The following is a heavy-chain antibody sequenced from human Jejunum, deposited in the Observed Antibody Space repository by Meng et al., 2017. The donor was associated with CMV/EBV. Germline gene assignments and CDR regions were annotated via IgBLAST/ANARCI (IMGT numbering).Heavy chain of an antibody. Sequence: ADVGFAFSSCPMHWVRQAPGKGLGWVAVISNDRSNKYNADSVMGRFTISRDNSKNTLYLQMNSLRGEDTAIYYCARENNYRNYFDQWGQGTLVTVSS. V-gene: IGHV3-30-3*01. J-gene: IGHJ4*02. CDR1: GFAFSSCP. D-gene: IGHD4-11*01. CDR3: ARENNYRNYFDQ. CDR2: ISNDRSNK.